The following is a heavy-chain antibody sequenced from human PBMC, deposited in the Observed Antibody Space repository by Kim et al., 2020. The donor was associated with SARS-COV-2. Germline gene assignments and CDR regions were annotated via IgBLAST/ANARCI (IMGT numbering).Heavy chain of an antibody. D-gene: IGHD3-22*01. J-gene: IGHJ4*02. CDR2: ISYDGSNK. V-gene: IGHV3-30*04. Sequence: GGSLRLSCAASGFTFSSYAMHWVRQAPGKGLEWVAVISYDGSNKYYADSVKGRFTISRDNSKNTLYLQMNSLRAEDTAVYYCATTIVVVRFDYWGQGTLVTVSS. CDR1: GFTFSSYA. CDR3: ATTIVVVRFDY.